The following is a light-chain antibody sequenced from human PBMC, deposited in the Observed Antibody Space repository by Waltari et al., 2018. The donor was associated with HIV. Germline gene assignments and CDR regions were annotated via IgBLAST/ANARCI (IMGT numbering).Light chain of an antibody. V-gene: IGLV2-14*01. J-gene: IGLJ2*01. CDR2: EDN. Sequence: QSALTPPASVSGSPGQSITLSCPVASRAMRTYTTFSCDQHHPGTDPKLSIYEDNNPPAGVSNRFSGSKSGKTASLTISGLQAEDESDYYCSSYTDSSVIFGGGTKVTVL. CDR1: SRAMRTYTT. CDR3: SSYTDSSVI.